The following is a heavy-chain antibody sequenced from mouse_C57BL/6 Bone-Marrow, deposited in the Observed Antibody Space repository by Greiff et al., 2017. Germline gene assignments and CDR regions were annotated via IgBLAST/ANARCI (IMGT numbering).Heavy chain of an antibody. V-gene: IGHV1-64*01. D-gene: IGHD2-3*01. CDR2: IHPNSGST. CDR1: GYTFTSYW. Sequence: QVQLKQPGAELVKPGASVKLSCKASGYTFTSYWMHWVKQRPGQGLEWIGMIHPNSGSTNYNEKFKSKATLTVDKSSRTAYMQLSSLTSEDSAVYYCARGGRWLMDYWGQGTSVTVSS. J-gene: IGHJ4*01. CDR3: ARGGRWLMDY.